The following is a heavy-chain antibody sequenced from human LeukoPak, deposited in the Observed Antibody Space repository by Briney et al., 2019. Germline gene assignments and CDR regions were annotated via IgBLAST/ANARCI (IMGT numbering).Heavy chain of an antibody. CDR3: AKESSKGSSSSFDY. V-gene: IGHV3-30*18. J-gene: IGHJ4*02. Sequence: GMSLRLSCAASGFTFISYGMHWVRQAPGKGLEWVAVISKDGSDKKYADSVKGRFIISRDNSRNTLYLQMNSLRAEDTAVYYCAKESSKGSSSSFDYWGQGTLVTVSS. CDR1: GFTFISYG. D-gene: IGHD6-13*01. CDR2: ISKDGSDK.